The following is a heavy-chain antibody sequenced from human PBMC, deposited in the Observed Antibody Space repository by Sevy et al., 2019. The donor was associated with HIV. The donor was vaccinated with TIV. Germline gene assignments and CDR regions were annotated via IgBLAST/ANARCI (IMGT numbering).Heavy chain of an antibody. D-gene: IGHD4-17*01. CDR3: GRHCYSDYHTYFDY. CDR1: GGSISTNSYY. Sequence: SETLSLTCTVSGGSISTNSYYWGWIRQPPGKGLELIGSIYYNGCTYYNPSLKSRVTISVDTSKNQFSMMLISVTAADTAVYYCGRHCYSDYHTYFDYWGQGTLVTVSS. CDR2: IYYNGCT. J-gene: IGHJ4*02. V-gene: IGHV4-39*01.